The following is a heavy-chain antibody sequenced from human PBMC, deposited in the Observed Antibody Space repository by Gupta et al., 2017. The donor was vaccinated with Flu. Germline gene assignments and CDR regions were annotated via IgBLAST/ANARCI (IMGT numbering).Heavy chain of an antibody. CDR2: INQDGSTK. CDR3: ARNRGWEQFDY. D-gene: IGHD5-24*01. Sequence: EVQLVESGGGLVQPGGSLRLSCAASGFPFSDSWMNWVRQAPGKGLGWVANINQDGSTKNYVDALKGRFTVSRDNAKNSLYLQMDSLRAEDTAVYFCARNRGWEQFDYWGQGTLVTVSS. V-gene: IGHV3-7*01. J-gene: IGHJ4*02. CDR1: GFPFSDSW.